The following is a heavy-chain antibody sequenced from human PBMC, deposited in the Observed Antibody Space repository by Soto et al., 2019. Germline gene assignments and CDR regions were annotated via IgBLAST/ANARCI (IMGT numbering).Heavy chain of an antibody. CDR3: ARQEGNDAFDI. V-gene: IGHV3-30-3*01. CDR2: ISYDGSNK. J-gene: IGHJ3*02. Sequence: QAQLVESGGGVVQPGRSLRLSCAASGFTFSSYAMHWVRQAPGKGLEWVAVISYDGSNKYYADSVKGRFTISRDNSKNTLYLQMNSLRAEDTAVYYCARQEGNDAFDIWGQGTMVTVSS. CDR1: GFTFSSYA.